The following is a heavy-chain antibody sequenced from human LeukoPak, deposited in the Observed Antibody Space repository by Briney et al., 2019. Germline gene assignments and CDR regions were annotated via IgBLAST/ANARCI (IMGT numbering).Heavy chain of an antibody. V-gene: IGHV4-34*01. CDR3: ARGHTYYDFLTGYYSFAYFQH. CDR2: MNHSGST. CDR1: GGSFSGHY. J-gene: IGHJ1*01. D-gene: IGHD3-9*01. Sequence: KPSETLSLTCVVYGGSFSGHYWSWLRQPPGKGLEWLGEMNHSGSTNYNPSLKSRVTISVDTSKNQFSLKLSSVTAADTAVYYCARGHTYYDFLTGYYSFAYFQHWGQGTLVTVSS.